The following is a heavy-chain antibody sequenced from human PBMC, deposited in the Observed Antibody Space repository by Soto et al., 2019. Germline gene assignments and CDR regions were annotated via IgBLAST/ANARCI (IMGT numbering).Heavy chain of an antibody. CDR2: ISSSSSYI. V-gene: IGHV3-21*01. D-gene: IGHD2-15*01. CDR1: GFTFSSYS. J-gene: IGHJ5*02. Sequence: GGSLRLSCAASGFTFSSYSMNWVRQAPGKGLEWVSSISSSSSYIYYADSVKGRFTISRDNAKNSLYLQMNSLRAEDTAVYYCARDLIIGDRYCSGGSCPRGPNWFDPWGQGTLVTVSS. CDR3: ARDLIIGDRYCSGGSCPRGPNWFDP.